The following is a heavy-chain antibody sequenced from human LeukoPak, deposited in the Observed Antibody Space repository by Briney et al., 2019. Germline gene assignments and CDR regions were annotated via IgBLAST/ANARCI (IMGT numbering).Heavy chain of an antibody. V-gene: IGHV4-34*01. D-gene: IGHD3-16*02. Sequence: PSETLSLTCAVYNGSLTGYYWTWIRQPPRKGLEWIGEVTHGGSTNYNPSLKSRVTILVDTSTNQYSLKLTSVSAADTAVYYCARRRSYHDSLWGTYRYTPTFDYWGQGMLVTVSS. CDR1: NGSLTGYY. J-gene: IGHJ4*02. CDR2: VTHGGST. CDR3: ARRRSYHDSLWGTYRYTPTFDY.